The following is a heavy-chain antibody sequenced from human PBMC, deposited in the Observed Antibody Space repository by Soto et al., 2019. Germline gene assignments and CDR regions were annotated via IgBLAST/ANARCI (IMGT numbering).Heavy chain of an antibody. CDR1: GFTFSSYG. Sequence: QVQLVESGGGVVQPGRSLRLSCAASGFTFSSYGMHWVRQAPGKGLEWVAVIWYDGSNKYYADSVKGRFTISRDNSKNTLYRKMNGLRAEARVFFYWEREGYSYDGSGPNSFDSGGRETLV. CDR3: EREGYSYDGSGPNSFDS. CDR2: IWYDGSNK. D-gene: IGHD3-22*01. V-gene: IGHV3-33*01. J-gene: IGHJ4*02.